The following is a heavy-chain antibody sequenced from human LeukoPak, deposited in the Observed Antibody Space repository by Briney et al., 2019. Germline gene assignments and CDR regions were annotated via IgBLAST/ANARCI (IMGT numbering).Heavy chain of an antibody. CDR1: GGSISSGGYY. J-gene: IGHJ4*02. D-gene: IGHD3-22*01. Sequence: NPSQTLSLTCTVSGGSISSGGYYWSWIRQPPGKGLEWIGYIYYSGSTYYNPSLKSRVTISVDTSKNQFSLKLSSVTAADTAVYYCARDSGYYDSSGYSPFDYWGQGTLVTVS. CDR3: ARDSGYYDSSGYSPFDY. CDR2: IYYSGST. V-gene: IGHV4-31*03.